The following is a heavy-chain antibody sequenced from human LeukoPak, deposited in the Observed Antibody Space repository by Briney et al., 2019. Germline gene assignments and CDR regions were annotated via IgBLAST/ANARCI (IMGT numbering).Heavy chain of an antibody. V-gene: IGHV3-30-3*01. CDR1: GFPFSSYA. J-gene: IGHJ4*02. CDR2: ISYDGSKK. Sequence: GGSLRLSCAASGFPFSSYAMNWVRQAPGKGLEWVVVISYDGSKKYYADSVKGRFTISRDNSKNTLYLQMNSLRAEDTAVYYCARDSYDVGYYFEYWGQGTLVTVSS. D-gene: IGHD3-16*01. CDR3: ARDSYDVGYYFEY.